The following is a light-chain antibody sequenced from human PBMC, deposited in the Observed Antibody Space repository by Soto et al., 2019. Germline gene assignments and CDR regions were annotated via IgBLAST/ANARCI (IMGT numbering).Light chain of an antibody. V-gene: IGKV3-20*01. CDR3: QQYGSSPPDT. J-gene: IGKJ1*01. Sequence: EIVLTQSPGTLSLSPGERATLSCRASQSVSSSYLAWYQQKPGQAPRLLIYGASSRATGIPDRFSGSGSGTDLTLTISRLEPEDFAVYYCQQYGSSPPDTFGQGTKVDIK. CDR1: QSVSSSY. CDR2: GAS.